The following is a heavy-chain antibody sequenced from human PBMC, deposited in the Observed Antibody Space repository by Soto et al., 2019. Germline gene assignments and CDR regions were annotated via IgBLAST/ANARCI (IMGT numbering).Heavy chain of an antibody. CDR1: VGSFKSGDYY. D-gene: IGHD1-1*01. CDR3: ARKSRPYNWFDP. V-gene: IGHV4-30-4*01. J-gene: IGHJ5*02. Sequence: PSETLSLTCTVSVGSFKSGDYYWSWIRQPPGKGLEWIGYIYYSGSTYYNPSLKSRVTISVDTSKNQFSLKLSSVTAADTAVYYCARKSRPYNWFDPWGQGTLVTVSS. CDR2: IYYSGST.